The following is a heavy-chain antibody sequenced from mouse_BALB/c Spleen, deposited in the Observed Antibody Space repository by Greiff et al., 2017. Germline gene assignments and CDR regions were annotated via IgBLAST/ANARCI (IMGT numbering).Heavy chain of an antibody. CDR2: ISNGGGST. CDR1: GFTFSSYT. D-gene: IGHD1-2*01. CDR3: ARRFSAAYFDY. Sequence: EVQRVESGGGLVQPGGSLKLSCAASGFTFSSYTMSWVRQTPEKRLEWVAYISNGGGSTYYPDTVKGRFTISRDNAKNTLYLQMSSLKSEDTAMYYCARRFSAAYFDYWGQGTTLTVSS. V-gene: IGHV5-12-2*01. J-gene: IGHJ2*01.